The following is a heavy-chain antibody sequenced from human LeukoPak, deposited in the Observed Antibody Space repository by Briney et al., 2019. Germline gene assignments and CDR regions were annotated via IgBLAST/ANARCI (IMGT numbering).Heavy chain of an antibody. CDR1: GGSISSGSYY. J-gene: IGHJ4*02. Sequence: PSQTLSLTCTVSGGSISSGSYYWSWIRQPAGKGLEWIGRIYTSGSTNYNPSLKSRVTISVDTSKNQFSLKLSSVTAADTAVYYCARGHYGGNFDYWGQGTLVTVSS. CDR2: IYTSGST. CDR3: ARGHYGGNFDY. D-gene: IGHD4-23*01. V-gene: IGHV4-61*02.